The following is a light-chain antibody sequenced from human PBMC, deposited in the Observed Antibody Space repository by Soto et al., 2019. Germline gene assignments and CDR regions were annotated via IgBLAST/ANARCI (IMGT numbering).Light chain of an antibody. CDR1: QSVDRY. Sequence: VVTQSLDTFVACPGEKAGHARRPSQSVDRYVAWYQQKPGQAPRLLIYDASNRATGIPDRFSGSGSGTDFTLTINSLEPEDFAVYYCHQRGSWPRGTFGQGTKVDIK. V-gene: IGKV3-11*01. CDR2: DAS. CDR3: HQRGSWPRGT. J-gene: IGKJ1*01.